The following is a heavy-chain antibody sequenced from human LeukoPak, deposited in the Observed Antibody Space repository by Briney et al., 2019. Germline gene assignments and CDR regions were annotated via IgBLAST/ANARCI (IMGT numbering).Heavy chain of an antibody. CDR2: ISAYNGNT. J-gene: IGHJ3*02. Sequence: ASVKVSCKASGYTFTSYGISWVRQAPGQGLEWMGWISAYNGNTNYAQKLQGRVTMTRDTSTSTVYMELSSLRSEDTAVYYCARDSTPYYDFPTHHAFDIWGQGTMVTVSS. CDR3: ARDSTPYYDFPTHHAFDI. D-gene: IGHD3-3*01. CDR1: GYTFTSYG. V-gene: IGHV1-18*01.